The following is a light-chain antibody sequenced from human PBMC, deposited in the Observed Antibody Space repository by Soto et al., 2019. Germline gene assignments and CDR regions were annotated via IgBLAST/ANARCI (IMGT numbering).Light chain of an antibody. CDR2: DVS. CDR3: SSYTRSSTVV. J-gene: IGLJ2*01. Sequence: QSALTQPASVSGSPGQSITISCTGTSSDVGGYNYVSWYQQHPGKAPKLMIYDVSNRPSGVSNRFSGSKSCNSASLTISGLQAEDEDDYYFSSYTRSSTVVFGGGTQLTVL. V-gene: IGLV2-14*01. CDR1: SSDVGGYNY.